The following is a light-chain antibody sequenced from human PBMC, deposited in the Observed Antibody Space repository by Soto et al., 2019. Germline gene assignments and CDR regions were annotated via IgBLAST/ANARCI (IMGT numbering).Light chain of an antibody. V-gene: IGKV1-39*01. CDR2: AAS. J-gene: IGKJ1*01. CDR1: QSISIY. Sequence: DIQMTRSPSSLSASVGDRVTITCLASQSISIYLNWYQQKPGKAPKLLISAASSLQSGVPSRFSGSGSGTDFTLTISSLQPEDFATYYCQQSYSTPWTFGQGTKVDI. CDR3: QQSYSTPWT.